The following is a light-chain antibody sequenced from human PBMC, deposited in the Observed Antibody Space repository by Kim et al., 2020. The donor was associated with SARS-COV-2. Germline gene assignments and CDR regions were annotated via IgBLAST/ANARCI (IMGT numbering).Light chain of an antibody. CDR1: QSVSSY. V-gene: IGKV3-11*01. J-gene: IGKJ3*01. CDR3: QKRSNWPPFT. Sequence: EIVLTQSPATLSLSPGERATLSCRASQSVSSYLAWYQQKPGQAPRLLIYDASNRATGIPARFSGSGSGTDFTLTISSQEPEDFAVYYCQKRSNWPPFTFGPGTKVDIK. CDR2: DAS.